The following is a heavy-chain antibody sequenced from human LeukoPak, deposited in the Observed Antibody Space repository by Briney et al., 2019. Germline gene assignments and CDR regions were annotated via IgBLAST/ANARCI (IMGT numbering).Heavy chain of an antibody. CDR1: GFTFSSYW. Sequence: GGSLRLSCAASGFTFSSYWMSWVRQAPGKGLEWVANIKQDGSEKYYVDSVKGRFTISRGNAKNMLYLQMNSLRAEDTAVYYCASQQSFHYYYMDVWGKGTTVTVSS. J-gene: IGHJ6*03. CDR3: ASQQSFHYYYMDV. V-gene: IGHV3-7*01. CDR2: IKQDGSEK. D-gene: IGHD2/OR15-2a*01.